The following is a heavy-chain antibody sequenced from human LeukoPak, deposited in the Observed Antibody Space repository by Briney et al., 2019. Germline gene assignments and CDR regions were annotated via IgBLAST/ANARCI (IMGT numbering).Heavy chain of an antibody. CDR1: GYTFTGYY. D-gene: IGHD3-9*01. CDR3: ARAGDILTGYNWYFDL. Sequence: ASVKVSCKASGYTFTGYYMHWVRQAPGQGLEWTGWINPNSGGTNYAQKFQGWVTMTRDTSISTAYMELSRLRSDDTAVYYCARAGDILTGYNWYFDLWGRGTLVTVSS. J-gene: IGHJ2*01. CDR2: INPNSGGT. V-gene: IGHV1-2*04.